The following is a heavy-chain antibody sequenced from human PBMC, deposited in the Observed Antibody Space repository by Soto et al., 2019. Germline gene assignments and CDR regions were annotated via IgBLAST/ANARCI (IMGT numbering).Heavy chain of an antibody. D-gene: IGHD3-22*01. J-gene: IGHJ4*02. CDR1: GFTFSSYG. CDR3: ARDRTDSGSWSGKPDY. CDR2: IWYDGSNK. V-gene: IGHV3-33*01. Sequence: GGSLRLSCAASGFTFSSYGMHWVRQAPGKGLEWVAVIWYDGSNKYYADSVKGRFTISRDNSKNTLYLQMNSLRAEDTAVYYCARDRTDSGSWSGKPDYWGQGTLVTVSS.